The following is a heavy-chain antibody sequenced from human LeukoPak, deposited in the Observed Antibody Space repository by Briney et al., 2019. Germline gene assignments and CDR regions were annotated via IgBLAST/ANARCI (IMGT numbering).Heavy chain of an antibody. V-gene: IGHV3-23*01. CDR3: AKDIAVAGTRDFEFDY. D-gene: IGHD6-19*01. CDR2: ISGSGGST. J-gene: IGHJ4*02. Sequence: GGSLRLSCAASGFTFSSYAITWVRQAPGKGLEWVSAISGSGGSTYYADSVKGRFTISRDNSKNTLYLQMNSLRAEDTAVYYCAKDIAVAGTRDFEFDYWGQGTLVTVSS. CDR1: GFTFSSYA.